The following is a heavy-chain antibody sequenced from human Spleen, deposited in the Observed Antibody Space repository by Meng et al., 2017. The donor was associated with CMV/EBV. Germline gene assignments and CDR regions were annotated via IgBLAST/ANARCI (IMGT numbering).Heavy chain of an antibody. Sequence: SETLSLTCNVSGGSISSYYWSWIRQPPGKGLEWIGYIYYSGSTNYNPSLRSRVTITVDTPKNQFSLELTSVTAADTAVYYCASRYYGMDVWGQGTTVTVSS. J-gene: IGHJ6*02. V-gene: IGHV4-59*01. CDR1: GGSISSYY. CDR3: ASRYYGMDV. CDR2: IYYSGST.